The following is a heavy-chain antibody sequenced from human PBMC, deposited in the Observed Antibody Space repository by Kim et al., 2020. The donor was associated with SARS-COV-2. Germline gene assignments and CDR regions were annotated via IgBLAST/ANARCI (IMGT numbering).Heavy chain of an antibody. Sequence: GESLKISCKGSGYSFTSYWIGWVRQMPGKGLEWMGIIYPGDSDTRYSPSFQGQVTISADKSISTAYLQWSSLKASDTAMYYCARTGTQYFDWLLWTPGNWFDPWGQGTLVTVSS. D-gene: IGHD3-9*01. CDR3: ARTGTQYFDWLLWTPGNWFDP. CDR1: GYSFTSYW. V-gene: IGHV5-51*01. J-gene: IGHJ5*02. CDR2: IYPGDSDT.